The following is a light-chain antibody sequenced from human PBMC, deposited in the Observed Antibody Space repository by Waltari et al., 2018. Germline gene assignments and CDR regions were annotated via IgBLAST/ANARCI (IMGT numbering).Light chain of an antibody. CDR1: QSVANY. CDR3: QRYRDSPPT. CDR2: GAS. Sequence: VILTQSPATLSLSPGERATLPCRASQSVANYLAWYQQKPGHAPRLLIYGASNTPTGIPDRFSGTGSWTDLPLIISSLEPEDFAVYYCQRYRDSPPTFGGGTKMEIK. V-gene: IGKV3-11*01. J-gene: IGKJ4*01.